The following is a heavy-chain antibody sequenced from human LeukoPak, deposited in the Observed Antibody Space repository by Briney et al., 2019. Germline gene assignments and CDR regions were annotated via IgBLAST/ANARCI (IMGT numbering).Heavy chain of an antibody. CDR3: ARVVVLRYFDWLLDYYYYYMDV. V-gene: IGHV3-21*01. CDR1: GFTFSSYS. Sequence: GGSLRLSCAASGFTFSSYSMDWVRQAPGKGLEWVSSISSSSSYIYYADSVKGRFTISRDNAKNSLYLQMNSLRAEDTAVYYCARVVVLRYFDWLLDYYYYYMDVWGKGTTVTISS. J-gene: IGHJ6*03. D-gene: IGHD3-9*01. CDR2: ISSSSSYI.